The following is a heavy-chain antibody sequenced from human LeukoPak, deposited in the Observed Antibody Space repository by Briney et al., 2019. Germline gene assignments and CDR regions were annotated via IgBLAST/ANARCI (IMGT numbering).Heavy chain of an antibody. CDR3: ARAPPITRGPFDP. CDR1: GYTFTDYF. D-gene: IGHD3-10*01. CDR2: INPKSGGT. Sequence: ASVKVSCKASGYTFTDYFMNWVRQAPGQGLEWMGWINPKSGGTVYAQKFQGRVTMTRDTSSGTAYMELSRLRSDDTAVYYCARAPPITRGPFDPWGQGTLVTVSS. J-gene: IGHJ5*02. V-gene: IGHV1-2*02.